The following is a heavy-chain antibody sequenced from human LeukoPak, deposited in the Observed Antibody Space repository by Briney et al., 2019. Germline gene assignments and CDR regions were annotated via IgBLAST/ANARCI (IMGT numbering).Heavy chain of an antibody. D-gene: IGHD3-3*01. J-gene: IGHJ4*02. CDR2: INPNSGGT. V-gene: IGHV1-2*02. CDR1: GYTFTGYY. CDR3: ARGTNYDFWSGYAYYFDY. Sequence: GASVKVSCKASGYTFTGYYMHWVRQAPGQGLEWMGWINPNSGGTNYAQKFQGRVTMTRDTSISTAYMELSRLRSDDTAVYYCARGTNYDFWSGYAYYFDYWGQGTLVTVSS.